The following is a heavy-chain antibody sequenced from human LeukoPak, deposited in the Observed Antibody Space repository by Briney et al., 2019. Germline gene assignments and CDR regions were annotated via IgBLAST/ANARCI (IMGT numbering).Heavy chain of an antibody. J-gene: IGHJ6*02. CDR3: ARAGYGAGTYYPYYFYGMDV. CDR1: GFTFSTYA. V-gene: IGHV3-33*01. D-gene: IGHD3-10*01. Sequence: GRSLRLSCAASGFTFSTYAMHWVRQAPGKGLEWVAVIWYDGSNKHYADSVKGRFTISRDNSENTLYLQMNSLRAGDTAVYYCARAGYGAGTYYPYYFYGMDVWGQGTTVSVSS. CDR2: IWYDGSNK.